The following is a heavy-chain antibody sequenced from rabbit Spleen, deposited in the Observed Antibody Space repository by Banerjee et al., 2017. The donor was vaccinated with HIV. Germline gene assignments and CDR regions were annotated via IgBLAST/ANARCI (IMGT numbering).Heavy chain of an antibody. J-gene: IGHJ2*01. CDR3: ARLLTTLSDALHP. CDR1: GFDFSSYYM. V-gene: IGHV1S45*01. CDR2: INTDSGT. D-gene: IGHD6-1*01. Sequence: QEQLEESGGDLVQPGGTLTLTCKASGFDFSSYYMSWVRQAPGKGLEWIAYINTDSGTAYANWAKGRFTISKTSSTTVTLQMTSLTAADTATYFCARLLTTLSDALHPWGPGTLVTVS.